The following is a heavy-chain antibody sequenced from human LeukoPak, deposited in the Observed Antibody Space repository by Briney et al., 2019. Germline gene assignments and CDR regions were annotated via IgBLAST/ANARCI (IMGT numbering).Heavy chain of an antibody. Sequence: GRSLRLSCAASGFTFSSYGMHWVRQAPGKGLEWVAVIWYDGSNKYYADSAKGRFTISRDNSKNTLYLQMNSLRAEDTAVYYCARFGVPGVLDYWGQGTLVTVSS. CDR1: GFTFSSYG. V-gene: IGHV3-33*01. CDR2: IWYDGSNK. J-gene: IGHJ4*02. D-gene: IGHD3-3*01. CDR3: ARFGVPGVLDY.